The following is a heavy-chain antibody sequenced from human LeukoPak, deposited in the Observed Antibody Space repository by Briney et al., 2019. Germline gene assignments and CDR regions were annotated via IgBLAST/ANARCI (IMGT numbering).Heavy chain of an antibody. Sequence: SEALSLTCSVSGGSISRNYWSWIRQPPGKGPEWIGYISYSGGTNYNPSLKSRVTISVDTSKNQFSLKLSSVTAADTAVYYCRGSSSYGWDWFDPWGQGTLVTVSS. CDR1: GGSISRNY. D-gene: IGHD6-6*01. J-gene: IGHJ5*02. V-gene: IGHV4-59*12. CDR3: RGSSSYGWDWFDP. CDR2: ISYSGGT.